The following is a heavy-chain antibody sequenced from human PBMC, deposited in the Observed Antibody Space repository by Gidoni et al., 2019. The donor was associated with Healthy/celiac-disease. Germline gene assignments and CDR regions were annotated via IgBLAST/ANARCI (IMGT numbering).Heavy chain of an antibody. CDR3: ARYHPSIAEAGPKREGYYDGMDV. D-gene: IGHD6-19*01. CDR2: INHSGST. V-gene: IGHV4-34*01. J-gene: IGHJ6*02. Sequence: QVQLQQWGAGLLKPSETLSLTCAVYGGSFSGYYWSWIRQPPGKGLEWIGEINHSGSTNYNPSLKSRVTISVDTSKNQFSLKLSSVTAADTAVYYCARYHPSIAEAGPKREGYYDGMDVWGQGTTVTVSS. CDR1: GGSFSGYY.